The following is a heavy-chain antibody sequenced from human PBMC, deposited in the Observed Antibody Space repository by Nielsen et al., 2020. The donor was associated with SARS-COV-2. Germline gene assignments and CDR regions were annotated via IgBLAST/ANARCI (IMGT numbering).Heavy chain of an antibody. CDR2: INPTSGGT. V-gene: IGHV1-2*06. CDR1: GYSFTGYY. J-gene: IGHJ6*02. CDR3: ARARATIFGLVMSYGMDV. Sequence: ASVKVSCKASGYSFTGYYMHWVRQAPGQGLEWMGQINPTSGGTNYAQKFQGTVTMTRDASISTVYMELTSDDTAVYYCARARATIFGLVMSYGMDVWGQGTTVAVSS. D-gene: IGHD3/OR15-3a*01.